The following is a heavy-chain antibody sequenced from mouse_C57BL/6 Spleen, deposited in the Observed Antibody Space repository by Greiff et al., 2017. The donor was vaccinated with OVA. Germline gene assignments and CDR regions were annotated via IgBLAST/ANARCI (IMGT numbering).Heavy chain of an antibody. CDR2: ISSGGDYI. V-gene: IGHV5-9-1*02. CDR1: GFTFSSYA. D-gene: IGHD1-1*01. Sequence: EVQVVESGEGLVKPGGSLKLSCAASGFTFSSYAMSWVRQTPEKRLEWVAYISSGGDYIYYADTVKGRFTISRDNARNTMYLQMSSLKSEDTAMDYCTRARGLRSSGAMDYWGQGTSVTVSS. J-gene: IGHJ4*01. CDR3: TRARGLRSSGAMDY.